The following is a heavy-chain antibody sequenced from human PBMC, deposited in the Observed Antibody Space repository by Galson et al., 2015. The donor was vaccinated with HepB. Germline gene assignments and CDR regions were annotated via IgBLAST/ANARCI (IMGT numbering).Heavy chain of an antibody. V-gene: IGHV3-30*18. Sequence: SLRLSCAASGFTFSSYGMHWVRQAPGKGLEWVAVISYDGSNKYYADSVKGRFTISRDNSKNTLYLQMNSLRAEDTAVYYCAKATASGWSGWFDPWGQGTLVTVSS. CDR2: ISYDGSNK. J-gene: IGHJ5*02. CDR3: AKATASGWSGWFDP. D-gene: IGHD6-19*01. CDR1: GFTFSSYG.